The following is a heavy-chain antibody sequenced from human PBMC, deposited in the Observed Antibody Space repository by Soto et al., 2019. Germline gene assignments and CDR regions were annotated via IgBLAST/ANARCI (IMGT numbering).Heavy chain of an antibody. Sequence: QVQLVESGGGVVQPGRSLRLSCAASGFTFSSYGMHWVRQAPGMGLEWVAVIWYDGSNKYYADSVKGRFTISRDNSKNTLYLQMNSLRAEDTAVYYCAREVSGWSYWYFDLWGRGTLVTVSS. CDR2: IWYDGSNK. CDR3: AREVSGWSYWYFDL. J-gene: IGHJ2*01. V-gene: IGHV3-33*01. D-gene: IGHD6-19*01. CDR1: GFTFSSYG.